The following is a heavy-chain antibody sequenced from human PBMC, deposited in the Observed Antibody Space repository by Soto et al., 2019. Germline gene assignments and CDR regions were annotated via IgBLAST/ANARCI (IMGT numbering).Heavy chain of an antibody. Sequence: GGSLRLSCAASGFTFSSYAMSWVRQAPGKGLEWVSAISGSGGSTYYADSVKGRFTISRDNSKNTLYLQMNSLRAEDTAVYYCAKDGSGTAYYYYYYMDVWGKGTTVTV. CDR1: GFTFSSYA. CDR2: ISGSGGST. V-gene: IGHV3-23*01. D-gene: IGHD6-13*01. CDR3: AKDGSGTAYYYYYYMDV. J-gene: IGHJ6*03.